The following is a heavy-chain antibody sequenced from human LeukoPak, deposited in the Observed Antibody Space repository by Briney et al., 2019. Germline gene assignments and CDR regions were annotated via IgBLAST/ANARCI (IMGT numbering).Heavy chain of an antibody. D-gene: IGHD5-12*01. CDR2: INPNSGGT. CDR1: GYTFTGYY. Sequence: GASVKVSCKASGYTFTGYYMHWVRQAPGQGLEWMGWINPNSGGTNYAQKFQGRVTMTRDTSISTAYMELSRLRSDDTAVYYCARDLIVATFEEIPNWFDPWGQGTLVTVSS. V-gene: IGHV1-2*02. CDR3: ARDLIVATFEEIPNWFDP. J-gene: IGHJ5*02.